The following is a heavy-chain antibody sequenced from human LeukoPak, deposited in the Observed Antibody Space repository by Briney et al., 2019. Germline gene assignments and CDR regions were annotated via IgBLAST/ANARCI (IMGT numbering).Heavy chain of an antibody. CDR2: IIPVFGTA. J-gene: IGHJ4*02. V-gene: IGHV1-69*05. D-gene: IGHD2-2*01. CDR3: AREGRHCSSTSCFADYFDY. Sequence: GASVKVSFKASGGTFSSYGISWVRQAPGQGLEWMGGIIPVFGTANYAQKFQGRVTITTDESTSTAYMEPSSLRSEDTAVYYCAREGRHCSSTSCFADYFDYWGQGTLVTVSS. CDR1: GGTFSSYG.